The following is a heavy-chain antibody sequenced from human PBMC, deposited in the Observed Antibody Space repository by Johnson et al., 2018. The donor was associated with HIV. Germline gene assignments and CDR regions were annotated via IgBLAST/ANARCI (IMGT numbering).Heavy chain of an antibody. CDR1: GFTVSSNY. D-gene: IGHD1-7*01. Sequence: VQLVESGGGLVQPGGSLRLSCAASGFTVSSNYMSWVRQAPGKGLEWVSVIYSGGSTYYADSVKGRLTISRDNAKNSLYLQVNSLRAEDMTVYYCARDRIPYNWNYEGDAFDIWGQGTMVTVSS. CDR3: ARDRIPYNWNYEGDAFDI. J-gene: IGHJ3*02. CDR2: IYSGGST. V-gene: IGHV3-53*04.